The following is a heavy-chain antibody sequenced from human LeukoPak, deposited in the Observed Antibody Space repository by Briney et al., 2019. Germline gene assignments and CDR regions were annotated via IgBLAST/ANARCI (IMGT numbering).Heavy chain of an antibody. CDR1: GYTFIGYY. CDR2: INPNSGGT. J-gene: IGHJ3*02. D-gene: IGHD6-19*01. CDR3: ARGMIGAYSSGWYPHDAFDI. V-gene: IGHV1-2*04. Sequence: AASVKVSCKASGYTFIGYYMHWVRQAHGQGLEWMGWINPNSGGTNYAQKFQGWVTMTRDTSISTAYMELSRLRSDDTAVYYCARGMIGAYSSGWYPHDAFDIWGQGTMVTVSS.